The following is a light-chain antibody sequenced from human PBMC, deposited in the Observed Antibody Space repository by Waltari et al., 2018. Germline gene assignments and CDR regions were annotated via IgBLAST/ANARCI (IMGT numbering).Light chain of an antibody. V-gene: IGLV1-40*01. Sequence: SVLTQPPSMSGAPGQRVTISCTGSSSNTGAGHDVHWYQVFPGTAPKLLIYGNNNRPSGVPDRFSGSKSDTSASLAIGGLQAEDEADYYCQSFDIRLSGGVVFGGGTKVTVL. CDR1: SSNTGAGHD. CDR2: GNN. J-gene: IGLJ3*02. CDR3: QSFDIRLSGGVV.